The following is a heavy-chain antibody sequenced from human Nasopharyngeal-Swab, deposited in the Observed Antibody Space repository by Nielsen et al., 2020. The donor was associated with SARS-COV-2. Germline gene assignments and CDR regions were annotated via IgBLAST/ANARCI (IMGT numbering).Heavy chain of an antibody. D-gene: IGHD3-22*01. CDR1: GGSISSSSYY. CDR3: ARPRADYYDSSGY. V-gene: IGHV4-39*01. J-gene: IGHJ4*02. CDR2: IYYSGSP. Sequence: SETLSLTCTVSGGSISSSSYYWGWIRQPPGKGLEWIGSIYYSGSPYYNPSPKSRVTISVDKSKNQFSLKLTSVTAADTAVYYCARPRADYYDSSGYWGQGTLVTVSS.